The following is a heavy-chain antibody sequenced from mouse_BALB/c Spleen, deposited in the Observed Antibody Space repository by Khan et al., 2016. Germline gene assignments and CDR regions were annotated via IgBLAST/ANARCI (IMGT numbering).Heavy chain of an antibody. D-gene: IGHD1-1*01. CDR1: GFSLTSYG. J-gene: IGHJ4*01. CDR2: IWSGGST. V-gene: IGHV2-2*02. Sequence: QVQLKQSGPGLVQPSQSLSITCTVSGFSLTSYGVHWVSQSPGKGLEWLGVIWSGGSTDYNAAFITRLSISKENSKSRVFFKMNRLQANHTAIYYCASLYYGSTLYYAMDYWGHGTSVTVSS. CDR3: ASLYYGSTLYYAMDY.